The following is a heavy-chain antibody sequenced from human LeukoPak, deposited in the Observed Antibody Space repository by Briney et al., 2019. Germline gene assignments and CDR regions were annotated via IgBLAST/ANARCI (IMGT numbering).Heavy chain of an antibody. D-gene: IGHD6-19*01. Sequence: GGSLRLSCAAPGFTFSAHAMHWVRQPPAKGLEWVAAISSDGNNEYYADSVNGRFTISRDNSKHTLNLQMNSLRIDDTAVYYCAREGSGWSLDYWGQGTLVTVSS. CDR1: GFTFSAHA. CDR3: AREGSGWSLDY. V-gene: IGHV3-30-3*01. J-gene: IGHJ4*02. CDR2: ISSDGNNE.